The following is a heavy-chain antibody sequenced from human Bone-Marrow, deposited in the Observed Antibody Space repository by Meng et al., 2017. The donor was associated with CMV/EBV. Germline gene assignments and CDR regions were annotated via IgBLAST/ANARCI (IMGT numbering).Heavy chain of an antibody. CDR1: GYTFTGYY. CDR3: ARDWWWQQLGYGMDV. J-gene: IGHJ6*01. D-gene: IGHD6-13*01. V-gene: IGHV1-2*02. Sequence: ASVKVSCKASGYTFTGYYMHWVRQAPGQGLEWMGWINPNSGGTNYAQKFQGRVTMTRDTSISTAYMELSRLRSDDTAVYYCARDWWWQQLGYGMDVWGQGTTVTRSS. CDR2: INPNSGGT.